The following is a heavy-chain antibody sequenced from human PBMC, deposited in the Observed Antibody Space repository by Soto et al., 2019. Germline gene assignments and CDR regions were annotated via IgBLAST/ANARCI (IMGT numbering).Heavy chain of an antibody. CDR1: GYSFTSYW. CDR2: IYPGESDT. CDR3: ARSRGWPSGGMDV. J-gene: IGHJ6*02. Sequence: GESLKISCKGSGYSFTSYWIGWVRQMPGKGLEGMGIIYPGESDTRYSPSFQGQVTISADKSISTAYLQWSSLKASDTAMYYCARSRGWPSGGMDVWGQGTTVTVSS. V-gene: IGHV5-51*01. D-gene: IGHD6-19*01.